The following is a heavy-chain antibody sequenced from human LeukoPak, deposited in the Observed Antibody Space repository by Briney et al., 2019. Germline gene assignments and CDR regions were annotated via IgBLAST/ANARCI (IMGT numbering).Heavy chain of an antibody. Sequence: GGSLRLSCTGSGFTFGTFSMNWVRQAPGKGPEWISYISSDSTTIQYDDSVKGRFITTRDNTKNSLYLQLSNLRVEDTALYYCARGTGTYYYWGQGALVSVSS. CDR1: GFTFGTFS. J-gene: IGHJ4*02. CDR3: ARGTGTYYY. CDR2: ISSDSTTI. V-gene: IGHV3-48*04. D-gene: IGHD1-26*01.